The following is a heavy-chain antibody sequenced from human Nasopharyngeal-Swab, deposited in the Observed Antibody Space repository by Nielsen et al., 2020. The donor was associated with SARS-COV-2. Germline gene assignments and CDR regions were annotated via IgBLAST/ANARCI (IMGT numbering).Heavy chain of an antibody. D-gene: IGHD6-13*01. J-gene: IGHJ5*02. Sequence: SVKVSCKASGYTFNNYYIHWVRQAPGQGLEWMGGIIPIFGTANYAQKFQGRDTITADESTSTAYMELSSLRSEDTAVYYCARDGSSWYRGWFDPWGQGTLVTVSS. CDR2: IIPIFGTA. CDR1: GYTFNNYY. CDR3: ARDGSSWYRGWFDP. V-gene: IGHV1-69*13.